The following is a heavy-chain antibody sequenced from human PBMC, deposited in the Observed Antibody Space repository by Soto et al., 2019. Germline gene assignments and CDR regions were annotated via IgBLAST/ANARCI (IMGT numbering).Heavy chain of an antibody. Sequence: SLRLSCAASGFTFSSYAMHWVRQAPGKGLEWVAVISYDGSNKYYADSVKGRFTISRDNSKNTLYLQMNSLRAEDTAVYYCARGRGLDYYGSGSYFNDYWGQGTLVTVSS. CDR3: ARGRGLDYYGSGSYFNDY. J-gene: IGHJ4*02. CDR1: GFTFSSYA. CDR2: ISYDGSNK. D-gene: IGHD3-10*01. V-gene: IGHV3-30-3*01.